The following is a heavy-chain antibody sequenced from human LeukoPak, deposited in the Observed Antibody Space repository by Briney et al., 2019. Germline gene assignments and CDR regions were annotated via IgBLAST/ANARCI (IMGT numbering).Heavy chain of an antibody. CDR2: IVTLSATYF. J-gene: IGHJ5*02. V-gene: IGHV3-21*04. Sequence: GGSLRLSCVASGFTFSSYSMNWVRQAPGRGLEWVSSIVTLSATYFYYADSVKGRFTISRDNSKNTLSLQMNSLRAADTAVYYCAKGGLRDGYSYASWGQGTLITVSS. CDR1: GFTFSSYS. CDR3: AKGGLRDGYSYAS. D-gene: IGHD5-24*01.